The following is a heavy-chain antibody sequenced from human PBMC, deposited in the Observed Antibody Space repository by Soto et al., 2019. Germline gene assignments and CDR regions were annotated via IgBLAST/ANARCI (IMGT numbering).Heavy chain of an antibody. J-gene: IGHJ4*02. CDR1: GFTFSNFA. CDR3: ARLLRGYDLRGPLDY. V-gene: IGHV3-33*01. CDR2: IWYDGSNK. D-gene: IGHD5-12*01. Sequence: QVQLVESGGGVVQPGRSLRLSCAASGFTFSNFAMQWVRQAPGKGLEWVAVIWYDGSNKYYVDSVKGRFTISRDNSKNTLYLQMNSLRAEDTAVYYCARLLRGYDLRGPLDYLGPGTLVTVSS.